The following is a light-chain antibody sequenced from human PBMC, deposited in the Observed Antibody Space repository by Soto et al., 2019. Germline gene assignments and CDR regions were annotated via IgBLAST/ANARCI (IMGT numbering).Light chain of an antibody. Sequence: DIQMTQSPSTLSGSVGDRVTITCRASQTISSWLAWYQQKPGKAPKLLIYDASSLESGVPSRFSGSGSGTEFTLTISSLQPDDFATYYCLQDYNYPVTSGQGTKVDIK. CDR1: QTISSW. J-gene: IGKJ1*01. CDR3: LQDYNYPVT. V-gene: IGKV1-5*01. CDR2: DAS.